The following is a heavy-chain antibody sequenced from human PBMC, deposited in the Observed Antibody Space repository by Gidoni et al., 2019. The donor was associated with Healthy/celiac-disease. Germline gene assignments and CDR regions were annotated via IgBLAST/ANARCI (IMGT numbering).Heavy chain of an antibody. Sequence: QVQLVESGGGVVQPGRSLRLTCAASGFTFSSYGMHWVRQAPGKGLEWVAVIWYDGSNKYYADSVNGRFTISRDNSKNTLYLQMNSLRAEDTAVYYCARGLKPGYSSGWMNYWGQGTLVTVSS. CDR1: GFTFSSYG. V-gene: IGHV3-33*01. CDR3: ARGLKPGYSSGWMNY. CDR2: IWYDGSNK. D-gene: IGHD6-19*01. J-gene: IGHJ4*02.